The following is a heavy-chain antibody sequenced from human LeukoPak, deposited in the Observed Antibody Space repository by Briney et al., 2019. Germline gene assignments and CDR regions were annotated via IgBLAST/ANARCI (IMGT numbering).Heavy chain of an antibody. CDR2: ISEGGSST. CDR1: GFTFSSYA. Sequence: GGSLRLSCAASGFTFSSYAMSWVRQAPGKGLEWVSAISEGGSSTYYADSVKGQFTISRDNSKNTLYLQMNSLRAEDTAVYYCARASSDTVFGVVRWGQGTLVTVSS. V-gene: IGHV3-23*01. J-gene: IGHJ4*02. CDR3: ARASSDTVFGVVR. D-gene: IGHD3-3*01.